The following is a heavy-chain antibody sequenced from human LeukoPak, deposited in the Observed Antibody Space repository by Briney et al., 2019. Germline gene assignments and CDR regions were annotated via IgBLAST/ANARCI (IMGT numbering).Heavy chain of an antibody. CDR1: AFTSSSYV. Sequence: GGSLTLSCAASAFTSSSYVMAWVRPAPGKGLEWVSRASKGGDYTYHTDSGRGPFTMSTDTSKNTVDLHLTKLEAAHTAVYFCAGVLSTLGGLMKNYQYAMDVWRRGTTVSVS. CDR2: ASKGGDYT. CDR3: AGVLSTLGGLMKNYQYAMDV. D-gene: IGHD3-16*01. J-gene: IGHJ6*03. V-gene: IGHV3-23*01.